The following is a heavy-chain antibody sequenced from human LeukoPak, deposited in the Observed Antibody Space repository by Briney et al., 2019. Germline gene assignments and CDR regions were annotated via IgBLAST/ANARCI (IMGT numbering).Heavy chain of an antibody. V-gene: IGHV3-53*01. Sequence: GGSLRLSCAASGFTVSSNYMSWVRQAPGKGLEWVSVIYSGGSTYYADSVKGRFTISRDNSKNTLYLQMNSLRAEDTAVYYCVRAIAAARDYWGQGTLVTVSS. J-gene: IGHJ4*02. CDR3: VRAIAAARDY. CDR1: GFTVSSNY. CDR2: IYSGGST. D-gene: IGHD6-13*01.